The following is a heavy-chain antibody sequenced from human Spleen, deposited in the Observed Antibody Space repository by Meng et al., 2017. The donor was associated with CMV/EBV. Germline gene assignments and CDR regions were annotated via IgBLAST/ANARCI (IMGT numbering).Heavy chain of an antibody. V-gene: IGHV4-61*01. J-gene: IGHJ4*02. D-gene: IGHD7-27*01. CDR1: GGSVSSGSYY. CDR2: IYYSGST. CDR3: ARESTGDNYFDY. Sequence: GSLRLSCTVSGGSVSSGSYYWSWIRQPPGKGLEWIGYIYYSGSTNYNPSLKSRVTISVDTSKNQFSLKLSSVTAADTAVYYCARESTGDNYFDYWGQGTLVTVSS.